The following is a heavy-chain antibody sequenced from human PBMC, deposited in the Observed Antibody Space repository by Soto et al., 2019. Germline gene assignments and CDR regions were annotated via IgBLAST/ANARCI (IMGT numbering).Heavy chain of an antibody. D-gene: IGHD2-2*01. Sequence: ASVKVSCKASGYTLTSYAMHWVRQAPGQRLEWMGWINAGNGKTKYSLQFQGRVTITRDTSTSTAYMELSSLRSEDTAVYYCARVSYSSTSCQTPLDRWGQGTLVTVSS. V-gene: IGHV1-3*01. CDR1: GYTLTSYA. CDR2: INAGNGKT. CDR3: ARVSYSSTSCQTPLDR. J-gene: IGHJ5*02.